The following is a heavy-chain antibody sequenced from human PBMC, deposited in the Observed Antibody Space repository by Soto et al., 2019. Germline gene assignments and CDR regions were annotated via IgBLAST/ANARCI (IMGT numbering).Heavy chain of an antibody. D-gene: IGHD1-1*01. CDR2: LYSGGGT. J-gene: IGHJ4*02. Sequence: PGGSLRLSCAASGFTVSSNFMSWVRQAPGKGLEWISVLYSGGGTYYADSVKGRFTISRDNSKNTLYLQMNSLRAEDTAVYYCARDGNYNSGDYWGQGTLVTVSS. CDR3: ARDGNYNSGDY. V-gene: IGHV3-53*01. CDR1: GFTVSSNF.